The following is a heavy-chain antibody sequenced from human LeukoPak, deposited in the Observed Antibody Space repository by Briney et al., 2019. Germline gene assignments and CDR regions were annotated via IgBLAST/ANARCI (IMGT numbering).Heavy chain of an antibody. CDR1: GFTFSSYA. D-gene: IGHD4-17*01. J-gene: IGHJ4*02. V-gene: IGHV3-23*01. Sequence: GGSLRLSCAASGFTFSSYAMGGVREAPGKGVKWVSSISGNGGRTYYEDSVKGRLTVSRDNSKNTLYLQMNSLRAEDTAVYYCAKHLTSVTTNFEYWGQGTLVTISS. CDR3: AKHLTSVTTNFEY. CDR2: ISGNGGRT.